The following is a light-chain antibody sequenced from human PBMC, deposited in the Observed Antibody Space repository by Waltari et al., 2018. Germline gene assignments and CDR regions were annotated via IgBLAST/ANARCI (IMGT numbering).Light chain of an antibody. Sequence: SYELTQPPSLSVSPGQTASITCSGDKLGAKYACWYQQKPGQSPVLVIYQDSKRPSGIPERFSGSNSGNTATLTISGTQAMDEADYYCQAWDSSTGGVFGGGTKLTVL. J-gene: IGLJ2*01. CDR1: KLGAKY. CDR2: QDS. V-gene: IGLV3-1*01. CDR3: QAWDSSTGGV.